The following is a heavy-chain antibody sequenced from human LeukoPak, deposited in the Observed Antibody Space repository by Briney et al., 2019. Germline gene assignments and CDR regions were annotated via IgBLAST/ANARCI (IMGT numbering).Heavy chain of an antibody. CDR3: ARAIPLSDYGDYEEAFDI. CDR1: GYTFSDYA. J-gene: IGHJ3*02. V-gene: IGHV1-3*01. D-gene: IGHD4-17*01. CDR2: IDAGNGDT. Sequence: ASVKVSCKASGYTFSDYAVHWVRQAPGQRFEWMGWIDAGNGDTRYSQKFQGRVTITRDTSASTAYIELRSLRSEDTAVYYCARAIPLSDYGDYEEAFDIWGQGTMVTVSS.